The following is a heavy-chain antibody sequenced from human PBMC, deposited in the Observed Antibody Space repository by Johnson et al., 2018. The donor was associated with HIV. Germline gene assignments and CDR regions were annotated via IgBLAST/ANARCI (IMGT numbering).Heavy chain of an antibody. J-gene: IGHJ3*02. V-gene: IGHV3-30-3*01. D-gene: IGHD4-17*01. CDR1: GFTFSSYA. Sequence: QVQLVESGGGVVQPGRSLRLSCAASGFTFSSYAMHWVRQAPGKGLEWVAVISYDGSNKYYADSVKGRFTISRDNSKNTLYLQMNSLRAEDTAVYFCARGRDPGDYVGLGACDIWGQGTMVTVSS. CDR2: ISYDGSNK. CDR3: ARGRDPGDYVGLGACDI.